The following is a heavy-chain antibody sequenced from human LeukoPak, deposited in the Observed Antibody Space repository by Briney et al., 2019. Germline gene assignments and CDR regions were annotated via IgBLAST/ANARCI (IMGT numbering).Heavy chain of an antibody. CDR2: INSDGINT. D-gene: IGHD6-19*01. Sequence: GGSLGLSCAASGFTFSNYWMHWVRQAPGKGLVWVSRINSDGINTSYADSVKGRFTISRDNAKNSLYLQMNSLRAEDTAVYYCARPYSSGWDNWFGPWGQGTLVTVSS. V-gene: IGHV3-74*01. J-gene: IGHJ5*02. CDR1: GFTFSNYW. CDR3: ARPYSSGWDNWFGP.